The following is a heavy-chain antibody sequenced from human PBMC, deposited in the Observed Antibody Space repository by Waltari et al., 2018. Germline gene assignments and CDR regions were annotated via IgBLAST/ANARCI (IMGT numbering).Heavy chain of an antibody. D-gene: IGHD3-10*01. CDR3: ARGALYYNWFDP. V-gene: IGHV3-21*01. J-gene: IGHJ5*02. CDR2: ISSSSSYI. CDR1: GFTFSSYS. Sequence: EVQLVESGGGLVKPGGSLRLSCAASGFTFSSYSMNWVRQAPGKGLEWVSSISSSSSYIYYADSVKGRFTISRDNAKNSLYLQMNSLRAEDTAVYYCARGALYYNWFDPWGQGTLVTVSS.